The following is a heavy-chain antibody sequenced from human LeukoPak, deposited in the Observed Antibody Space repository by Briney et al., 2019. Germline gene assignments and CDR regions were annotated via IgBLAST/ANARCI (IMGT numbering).Heavy chain of an antibody. V-gene: IGHV4-39*07. Sequence: KSSETLSLTCTVSGGSISSSSYYWGWIRQPPGKGLEWIGSIYYSGSTYYNPSLRSRVTISVDTSKNQFSLKLSSFTASDTAVYYCARSSEGRYYYDSSGFSYYYYYMDVWGKGTTVTISS. CDR1: GGSISSSSYY. D-gene: IGHD3-22*01. CDR2: IYYSGST. J-gene: IGHJ6*03. CDR3: ARSSEGRYYYDSSGFSYYYYYMDV.